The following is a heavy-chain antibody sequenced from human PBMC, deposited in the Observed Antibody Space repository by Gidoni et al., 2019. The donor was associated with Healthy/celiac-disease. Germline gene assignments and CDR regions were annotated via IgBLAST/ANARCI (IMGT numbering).Heavy chain of an antibody. CDR1: GFTFGNYA. V-gene: IGHV3-49*04. CDR2: IRSKAYGVTT. CDR3: TRDRGLLWFGELSHYYYGMDV. Sequence: EVQLVESGGGLVQPGRGLRLSWTDSGFTFGNYAMSRVRQAPGKGLELVGFIRSKAYGVTTEYAASVKGRFTISRDDSKSSAYLQMNSLKTEDTAVYYCTRDRGLLWFGELSHYYYGMDVWGQGTPVTVSS. D-gene: IGHD3-10*01. J-gene: IGHJ6*02.